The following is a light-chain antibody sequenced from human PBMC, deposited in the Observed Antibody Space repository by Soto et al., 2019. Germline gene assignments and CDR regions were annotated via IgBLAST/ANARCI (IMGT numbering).Light chain of an antibody. Sequence: SSELTQPPSVSGAPGQTARITCGGNNIGSKSVHWYQQKPGQAPVLAVYDDSDRPSGSPERFSGSNSGNTATLTIGRVEAGDEADYYCQVWDSSSDHVVFGGGTKLTVL. CDR3: QVWDSSSDHVV. CDR1: NIGSKS. CDR2: DDS. V-gene: IGLV3-21*02. J-gene: IGLJ2*01.